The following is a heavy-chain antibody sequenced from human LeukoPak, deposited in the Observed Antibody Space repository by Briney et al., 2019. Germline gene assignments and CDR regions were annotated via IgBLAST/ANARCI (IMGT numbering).Heavy chain of an antibody. CDR2: MQIDGSKK. V-gene: IGHV3-7*01. CDR3: AREFPDSTATDPAFDF. CDR1: GFSFSRHW. J-gene: IGHJ3*01. D-gene: IGHD6-13*01. Sequence: PGGSLRLSCAASGFSFSRHWMGWVRQAPGKELEWVANMQIDGSKKYYVDSVKGRFIVSRDNTMNSLYLQMNSLRAEDTAMYYCAREFPDSTATDPAFDFWGQGTMVTVSS.